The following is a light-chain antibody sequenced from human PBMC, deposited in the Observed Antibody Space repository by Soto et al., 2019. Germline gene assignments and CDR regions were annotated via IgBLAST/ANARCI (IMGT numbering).Light chain of an antibody. Sequence: QSVLTQPPSASGTPGQRVTISCSGSSSNIGGNTVNWYQQLPGTAPKLLIYSNIHRPSGVPDRFSGSKSGTSASLAISGLQSEDEADYYCAAWDDSLNGGVFGGGTKLTVL. CDR3: AAWDDSLNGGV. CDR2: SNI. J-gene: IGLJ3*02. V-gene: IGLV1-44*01. CDR1: SSNIGGNT.